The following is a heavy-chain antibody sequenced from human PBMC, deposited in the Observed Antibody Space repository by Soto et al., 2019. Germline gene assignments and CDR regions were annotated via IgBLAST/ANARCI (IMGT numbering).Heavy chain of an antibody. CDR2: IYYGWNT. CDR1: GGSISDYY. Sequence: SETLSLTCTVSGGSISDYYWSWLRQPPGKGLEWIGYIYYGWNTNYNPSLKSRVTISVDTSKNQFSLKLISVTAADTAVYYCARDREYYESSGLYFDYWGQGTLVTVSS. V-gene: IGHV4-59*01. D-gene: IGHD3-22*01. J-gene: IGHJ4*02. CDR3: ARDREYYESSGLYFDY.